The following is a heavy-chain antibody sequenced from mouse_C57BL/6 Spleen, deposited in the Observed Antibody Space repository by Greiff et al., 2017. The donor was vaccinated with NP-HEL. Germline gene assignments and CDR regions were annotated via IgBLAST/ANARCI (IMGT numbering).Heavy chain of an antibody. J-gene: IGHJ2*01. CDR3: ARDYDGY. D-gene: IGHD2-3*01. Sequence: VQLQQSGPELVKPGASVKISCKASGYAFSSSWMNWVKQRPGTGLEWIGRIYPGDGDTNYNGKFKGKATLTADKSSSTAYMQLSSLTSEDSAVYFCARDYDGYWGQGTTLTVSS. CDR2: IYPGDGDT. CDR1: GYAFSSSW. V-gene: IGHV1-82*01.